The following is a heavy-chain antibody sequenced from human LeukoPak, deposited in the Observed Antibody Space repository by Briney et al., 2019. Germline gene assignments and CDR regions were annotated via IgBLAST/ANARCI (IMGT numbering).Heavy chain of an antibody. CDR1: GGSISNYY. D-gene: IGHD6-19*01. CDR2: IYYSGST. Sequence: SETLSLTCTVSGGSISNYYWSWIRQPPGKGLEWIGYIYYSGSTNYNPSLESRVTISVDTSKNQFSLKLSSVTTADTAVYYCARARIGSSGWFDAWGQGTLFTVSS. V-gene: IGHV4-59*01. CDR3: ARARIGSSGWFDA. J-gene: IGHJ5*02.